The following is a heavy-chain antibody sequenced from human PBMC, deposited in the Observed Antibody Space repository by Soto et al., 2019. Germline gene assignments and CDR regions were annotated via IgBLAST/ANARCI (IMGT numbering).Heavy chain of an antibody. J-gene: IGHJ3*02. Sequence: ASVKVSCKPSGYSFTNPGINWVRQAPGQGLEWMGWINPYNANTNYAQKLQGRVTMTTDTSTSTAYMDLRSLTSDDMAVYYCARDRVAGIWGDAFDIWGQGTMVTVSS. D-gene: IGHD3-16*01. CDR2: INPYNANT. V-gene: IGHV1-18*03. CDR1: GYSFTNPG. CDR3: ARDRVAGIWGDAFDI.